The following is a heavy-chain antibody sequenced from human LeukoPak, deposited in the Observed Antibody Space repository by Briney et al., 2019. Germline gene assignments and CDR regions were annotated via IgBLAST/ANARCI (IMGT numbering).Heavy chain of an antibody. CDR1: GFTFSSYT. CDR3: ANEIRPNDY. CDR2: ITSSSGTI. V-gene: IGHV3-48*01. J-gene: IGHJ4*02. D-gene: IGHD4-17*01. Sequence: GGSLRLSCAASGFTFSSYTMNWVRQAPGKGLEWISYITSSSGTIYYADSVKGRFTISRDNSKNTLYLQMNSLRAEDTAVYYCANEIRPNDYWGQGTQVTVSS.